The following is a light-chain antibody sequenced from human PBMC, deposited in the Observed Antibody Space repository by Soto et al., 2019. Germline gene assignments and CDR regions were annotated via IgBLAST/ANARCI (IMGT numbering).Light chain of an antibody. V-gene: IGKV3-20*01. CDR3: QQYGSSST. CDR1: QSVSSN. J-gene: IGKJ5*01. Sequence: EIVMTQAPATLSVAPGERATISSRASQSVSSNLAWYQQKPGQAPRLLIYDASNRATGIPARFSGSGSGTDFTLTICRLEPEDFAVYYCQQYGSSSTLGQGTRLEIK. CDR2: DAS.